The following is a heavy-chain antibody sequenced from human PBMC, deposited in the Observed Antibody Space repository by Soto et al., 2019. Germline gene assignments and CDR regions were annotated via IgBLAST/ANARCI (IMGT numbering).Heavy chain of an antibody. CDR1: GGSISSSSYY. D-gene: IGHD3-3*01. CDR2: VYYNGFT. CDR3: ARMGDFWSGPGELDP. J-gene: IGHJ5*02. V-gene: IGHV4-39*01. Sequence: QLQLRESGPGLVKPSETLSLTCTVSGGSISSSSYYWAGNRQSPGKGLEWIGSVYYNGFTYYNPSLKSRVTISVDTSKNQFSLKLTSVTAADTAVYYCARMGDFWSGPGELDPWGQGTLVTVSS.